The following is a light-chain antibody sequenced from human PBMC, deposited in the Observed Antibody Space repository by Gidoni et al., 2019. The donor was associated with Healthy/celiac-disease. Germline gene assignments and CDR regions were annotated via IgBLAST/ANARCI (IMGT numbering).Light chain of an antibody. CDR1: ALPKQY. CDR3: QSADSSGTYVV. CDR2: KDS. V-gene: IGLV3-25*02. Sequence: SYELTQPPSVSVSPGQTARITCSGDALPKQYAYWYQQKPGQAPVLVIYKDSERPSGIPERFSGSSSGTTVTLTISVVQAEVEADYYCQSADSSGTYVVFGGGTKLTVL. J-gene: IGLJ2*01.